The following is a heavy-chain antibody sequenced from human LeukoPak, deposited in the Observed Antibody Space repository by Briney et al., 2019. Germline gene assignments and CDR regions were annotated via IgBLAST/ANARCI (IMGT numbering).Heavy chain of an antibody. CDR2: IYYTGGT. Sequence: PSETLSLTCTVSGGSISNNYWTWIRQPPGKGLEYIGYIYYTGGTNYNPSLKSRVTISVDTSKNQFSPKLSSVTAADTAVYFCAKYGGSGWVIDYWGQGTLVTVSS. D-gene: IGHD6-19*01. CDR3: AKYGGSGWVIDY. J-gene: IGHJ4*02. CDR1: GGSISNNY. V-gene: IGHV4-59*08.